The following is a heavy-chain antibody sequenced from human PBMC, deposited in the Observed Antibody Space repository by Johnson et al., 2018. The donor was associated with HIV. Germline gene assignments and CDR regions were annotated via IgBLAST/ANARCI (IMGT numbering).Heavy chain of an antibody. CDR1: RFTFSSYG. CDR2: IRYDGSEK. D-gene: IGHD6-13*01. J-gene: IGHJ3*02. V-gene: IGHV3-30*02. CDR3: AKSYSSSWYTDAFDI. Sequence: QVQLVESGGGVVQPGGSLRLSCAASRFTFSSYGMHWVRQAPGKGLEWVTFIRYDGSEKYFADSVKGLLIISRDNSKNTLYLQMNSLRAEDTAVYYCAKSYSSSWYTDAFDILGQGTMVTVSS.